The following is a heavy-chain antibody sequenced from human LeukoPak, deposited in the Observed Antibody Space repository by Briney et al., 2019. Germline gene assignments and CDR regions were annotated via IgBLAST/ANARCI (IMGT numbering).Heavy chain of an antibody. V-gene: IGHV4-59*01. CDR2: IYYSGST. CDR1: GGSISSYY. Sequence: SETLSLTCTVSGGSISSYYWSWIRQPPGKGLEWIGYIYYSGSTNYNPSLKSRVTISVDTSKNQFSLKLSSVTAADTAVYYCARLVYYYDSSGSLEDYVDYWGQGTLVTVSS. J-gene: IGHJ4*02. CDR3: ARLVYYYDSSGSLEDYVDY. D-gene: IGHD3-22*01.